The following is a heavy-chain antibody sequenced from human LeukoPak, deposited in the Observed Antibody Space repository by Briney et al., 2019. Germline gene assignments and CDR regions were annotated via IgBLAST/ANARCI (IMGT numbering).Heavy chain of an antibody. Sequence: ASVKVSCKASGYTFTSYGISWVRQAPGQGLEWMGWISAYNGNTNYAQKLQGRVTMTTDTSTSTACMELRSLRSDDTAVYYCAREGIQDTAMVPFDYWGQGTLVTVSS. D-gene: IGHD5-18*01. CDR1: GYTFTSYG. J-gene: IGHJ4*02. V-gene: IGHV1-18*01. CDR2: ISAYNGNT. CDR3: AREGIQDTAMVPFDY.